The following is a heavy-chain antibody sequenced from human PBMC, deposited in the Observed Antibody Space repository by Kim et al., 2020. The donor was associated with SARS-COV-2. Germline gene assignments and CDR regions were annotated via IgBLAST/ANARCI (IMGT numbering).Heavy chain of an antibody. CDR2: LSYDGNT. CDR1: GGSINSFY. D-gene: IGHD2-2*01. Sequence: SETLSLTCTVSGGSINSFYWSWVRQPPGKGLEWVAFLSYDGNTNYNPSLKSRVTISRDTSKNQFSLRVTSVSAADTAVYFCARTAPRRRSTAYYFYGLDV. J-gene: IGHJ6*01. CDR3: ARTAPRRRSTAYYFYGLDV. V-gene: IGHV4-59*01.